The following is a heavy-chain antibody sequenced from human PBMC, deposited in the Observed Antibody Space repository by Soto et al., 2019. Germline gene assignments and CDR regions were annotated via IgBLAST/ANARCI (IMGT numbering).Heavy chain of an antibody. D-gene: IGHD2-15*01. CDR3: VSDHGGPFDY. CDR2: IYYSGSS. Sequence: QVQLQESGPGLVNPSETLSLTFTVSGVSFSTYYWSWIRQAPGKGLEWIGYIYYSGSSNYNPSLKSRVTMAVDTSKNQLSLKLSSVTSADTAVYYCVSDHGGPFDYCCQGTLVTVSS. J-gene: IGHJ4*02. V-gene: IGHV4-59*01. CDR1: GVSFSTYY.